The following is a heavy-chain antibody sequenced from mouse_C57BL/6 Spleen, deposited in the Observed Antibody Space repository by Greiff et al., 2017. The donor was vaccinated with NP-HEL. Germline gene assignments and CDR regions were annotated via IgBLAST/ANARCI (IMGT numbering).Heavy chain of an antibody. D-gene: IGHD4-1*01. CDR3: ASLLGTWFAY. V-gene: IGHV7-3*01. J-gene: IGHJ3*01. CDR1: GFTFTDYY. CDR2: IRNKANGYTT. Sequence: DVKLVESGGGLVQPGGSLSLSCAASGFTFTDYYMSWVRQPPGKALEWLGFIRNKANGYTTEYSASVKGRFTISRDNSQSILYLQMNALRAEDSATYYCASLLGTWFAYWGQGTLVTVSA.